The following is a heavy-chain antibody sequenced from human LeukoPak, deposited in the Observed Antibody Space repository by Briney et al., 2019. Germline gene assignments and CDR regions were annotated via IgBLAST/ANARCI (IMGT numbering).Heavy chain of an antibody. D-gene: IGHD6-19*01. CDR2: IYYSGST. CDR1: GGSISSYY. CDR3: AARYSSGWYDPIDY. Sequence: KPSETLSLTCTVSGGSISSYYWSWIRQPPGKGLEWIGYIYYSGSTNYNPSLKSRVTISVDTSKNQFSLKLSSVTAADTAVYYCAARYSSGWYDPIDYWGQGTLVTVSS. V-gene: IGHV4-59*01. J-gene: IGHJ4*02.